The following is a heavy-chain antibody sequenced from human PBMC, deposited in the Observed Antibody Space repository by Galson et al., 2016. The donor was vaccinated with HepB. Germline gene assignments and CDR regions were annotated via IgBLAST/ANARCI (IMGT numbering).Heavy chain of an antibody. Sequence: SLRLSCAASGFTFYNYGMTWVRQAPGKGLEVVASISRGGDSRDYADSVKGRFTISRDNSKNTLSLQMSSLRPDDTAVYFCARRHEYCPPVGCSVDYWGQGTLVSVSS. CDR3: ARRHEYCPPVGCSVDY. CDR1: GFTFYNYG. V-gene: IGHV3-23*01. J-gene: IGHJ4*02. D-gene: IGHD2/OR15-2a*01. CDR2: ISRGGDSR.